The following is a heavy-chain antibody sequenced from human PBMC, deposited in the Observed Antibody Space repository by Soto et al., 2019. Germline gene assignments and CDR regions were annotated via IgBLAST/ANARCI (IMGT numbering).Heavy chain of an antibody. CDR2: IKHDGSET. V-gene: IGHV3-7*03. Sequence: VQLVESGGDLVQPGGSLRLSCSASGFDFRKYWMSWVRQAPGKGMEWVLSIKHDGSETWSVDSVKGRFTCSRDNAENSVFLQMHSLRVEDTAVYFCAKGYGYYFDSWGQGTLVSVSS. CDR3: AKGYGYYFDS. D-gene: IGHD3-16*01. J-gene: IGHJ4*02. CDR1: GFDFRKYW.